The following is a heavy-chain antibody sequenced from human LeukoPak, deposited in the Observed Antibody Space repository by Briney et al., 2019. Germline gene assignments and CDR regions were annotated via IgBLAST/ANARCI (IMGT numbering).Heavy chain of an antibody. Sequence: SETLSLTCAVYGGSISSYYWSWIRQPPGKGLEWIGYIYYSGSTNYNPSLKSRVTISVDTSKNQFSLKLSSVTAADTAVYYCARTQQFTDFDYWGQGTLVTVSS. CDR2: IYYSGST. V-gene: IGHV4-59*01. J-gene: IGHJ4*02. CDR1: GGSISSYY. D-gene: IGHD6-13*01. CDR3: ARTQQFTDFDY.